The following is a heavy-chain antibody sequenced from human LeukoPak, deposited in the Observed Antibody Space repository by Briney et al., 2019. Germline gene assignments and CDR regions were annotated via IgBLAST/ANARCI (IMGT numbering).Heavy chain of an antibody. CDR3: ARGNYGSGSYYNAPGLFDY. Sequence: SETLSLTCAVYGGSFSGYYWSWIRQPPGKGLEWIGEINHNGSTNYNPSLTSRVTISVDTSKNQFSLKLSSVTAADTAVYYCARGNYGSGSYYNAPGLFDYWGQGTLVTVSS. J-gene: IGHJ4*02. D-gene: IGHD3-10*01. CDR1: GGSFSGYY. CDR2: INHNGST. V-gene: IGHV4-34*01.